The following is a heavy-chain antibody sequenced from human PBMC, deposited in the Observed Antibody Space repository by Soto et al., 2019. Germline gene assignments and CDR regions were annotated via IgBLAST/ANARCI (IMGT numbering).Heavy chain of an antibody. Sequence: EVQLVESGGGLVQPGRSLRLSCAASGFTFDDYAMHWVRQAPGKGLEWVSGISWNSGSIGYADSVKGRFTISRDNAKNALYLQMNILRAEDTAVYYGSRTSSGSHFDYWGQGTLVTVSS. D-gene: IGHD3-22*01. V-gene: IGHV3-9*01. J-gene: IGHJ4*02. CDR1: GFTFDDYA. CDR2: ISWNSGSI. CDR3: SRTSSGSHFDY.